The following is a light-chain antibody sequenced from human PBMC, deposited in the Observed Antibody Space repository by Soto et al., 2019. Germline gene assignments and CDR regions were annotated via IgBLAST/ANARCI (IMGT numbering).Light chain of an antibody. CDR1: QSVLYSSNNQNY. CDR3: QQCYSTPWT. V-gene: IGKV4-1*01. J-gene: IGKJ1*01. Sequence: DIVMTQSPDSLAVSLGERATINCKSSQSVLYSSNNQNYLAWYQQKSGQPPKLLIYWASTRESGVPDRFSGSGSGTDFTLTISSLQAEDVAVYYCQQCYSTPWTFGQGTKVEIK. CDR2: WAS.